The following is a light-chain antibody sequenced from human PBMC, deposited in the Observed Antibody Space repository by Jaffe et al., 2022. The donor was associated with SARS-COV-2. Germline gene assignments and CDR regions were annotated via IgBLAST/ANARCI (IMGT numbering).Light chain of an antibody. J-gene: IGLJ2*01. V-gene: IGLV2-14*03. CDR3: MSYTTSSTVV. Sequence: QSALTQPASVSGSPGQSITISCTGTSHDVGSYNYVSWYQQHPGKAPKLMIFDVTNRPSGVSTRFSGSKSGITASLTISGLQAEDEADYYCMSYTTSSTVVFGGGTKLTVL. CDR1: SHDVGSYNY. CDR2: DVT.